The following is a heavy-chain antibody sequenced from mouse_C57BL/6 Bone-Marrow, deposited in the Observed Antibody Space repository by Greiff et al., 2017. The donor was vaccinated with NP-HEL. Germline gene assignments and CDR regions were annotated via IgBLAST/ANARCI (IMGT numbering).Heavy chain of an antibody. D-gene: IGHD1-1*01. J-gene: IGHJ2*01. Sequence: EVQLVESGEGLVKPGGSLKLSCAASGFTFSSYAMSWVRQTPEKRLEWVAYISSGGDYIYYADTVKGRFTISRDNARNTLYLQMSSLKSEDTAMYYCTRDGRHYYGSNYFDYWGQGTTLTVSS. V-gene: IGHV5-9-1*02. CDR2: ISSGGDYI. CDR1: GFTFSSYA. CDR3: TRDGRHYYGSNYFDY.